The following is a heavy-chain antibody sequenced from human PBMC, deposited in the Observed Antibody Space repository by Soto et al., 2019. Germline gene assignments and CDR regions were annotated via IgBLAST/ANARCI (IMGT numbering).Heavy chain of an antibody. Sequence: GASVKVSCKASGYTSTSYAIHWVRQAPGQGLEWMGIINPSGGSTSYAQKFQGRVTMTRDTSTSTVYMELSSLRSEDTAVYYCARDARYCSGGTCYSPVNWFDPWGQGTLVTVSS. V-gene: IGHV1-46*03. CDR1: GYTSTSYA. CDR3: ARDARYCSGGTCYSPVNWFDP. CDR2: INPSGGST. D-gene: IGHD2-15*01. J-gene: IGHJ5*02.